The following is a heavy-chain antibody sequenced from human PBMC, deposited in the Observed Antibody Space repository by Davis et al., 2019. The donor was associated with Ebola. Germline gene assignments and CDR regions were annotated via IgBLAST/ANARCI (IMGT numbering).Heavy chain of an antibody. CDR1: GYTFTSYA. V-gene: IGHV1-3*01. J-gene: IGHJ6*02. D-gene: IGHD5-12*01. CDR3: ASDSGYQGYYYYYYGMDV. CDR2: INAGNGNT. Sequence: AASVTVSCKASGYTFTSYAMHWVRQPPGQRLAWMGWINAGNGNTKYSQKFQGRVTITRDTSASTAYMELSSLRSEDTAVYYCASDSGYQGYYYYYYGMDVWGQGTTVTVSS.